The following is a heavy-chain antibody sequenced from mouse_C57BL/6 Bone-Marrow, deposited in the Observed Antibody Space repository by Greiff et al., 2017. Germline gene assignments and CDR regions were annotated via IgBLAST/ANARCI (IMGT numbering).Heavy chain of an antibody. CDR1: GFNIKNTY. Sequence: VQLKESVAEFVRPGASVKLSCTASGFNIKNTYMPWVKQSPEQGLEWIGRIYPANGNTKSAPKFQGKATITADTSSNTAYLQLSSLTSEDTAIYFCSRDPFFYGYDYWGQGTTLTVSS. V-gene: IGHV14-3*01. CDR2: IYPANGNT. CDR3: SRDPFFYGYDY. D-gene: IGHD2-2*01. J-gene: IGHJ2*01.